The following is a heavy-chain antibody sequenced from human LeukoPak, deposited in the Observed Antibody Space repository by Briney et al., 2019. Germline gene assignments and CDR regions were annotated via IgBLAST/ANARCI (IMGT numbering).Heavy chain of an antibody. Sequence: SETLSLTCTVSGGYISSSSYNWGWIRQPPGKGLEWIGSIYYSGSTYYSPSLQSRVTISVDTSKNQFSLKLTSVTAADTAVYYCARRYTYGYDFDYWGQGTLVTVSS. CDR3: ARRYTYGYDFDY. CDR1: GGYISSSSYN. D-gene: IGHD5-18*01. V-gene: IGHV4-39*01. J-gene: IGHJ4*02. CDR2: IYYSGST.